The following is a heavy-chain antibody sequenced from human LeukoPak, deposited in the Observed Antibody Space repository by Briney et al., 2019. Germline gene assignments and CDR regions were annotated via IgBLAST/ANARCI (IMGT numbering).Heavy chain of an antibody. CDR2: INHSGST. CDR1: GGSFSGYY. CDR3: ARDTQRLYYYYGMDV. J-gene: IGHJ6*02. Sequence: PSETLSLTCAVYGGSFSGYYWSWIRQPPGEGLEWIGEINHSGSTNYNPSLKSRVTISVDTSKNQFSLKLSSVTAADTAVYYCARDTQRLYYYYGMDVWGQGTTVTVSS. V-gene: IGHV4-34*01.